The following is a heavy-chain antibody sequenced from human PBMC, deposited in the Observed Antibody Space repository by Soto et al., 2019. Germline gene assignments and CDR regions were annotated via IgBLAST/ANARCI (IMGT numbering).Heavy chain of an antibody. CDR3: ARVPRKGGLRYGHFDY. J-gene: IGHJ4*02. V-gene: IGHV3-23*01. Sequence: PGGSLRLSCTASGFTFTTYGMTWVRRTPGKGLEWVSTINYLGGSTFYADSVKGRFTISRDNPKNTVYLQMNSLRAEDTAIYYCARVPRKGGLRYGHFDYWGQGTPVTVYS. CDR1: GFTFTTYG. CDR2: INYLGGST. D-gene: IGHD5-18*01.